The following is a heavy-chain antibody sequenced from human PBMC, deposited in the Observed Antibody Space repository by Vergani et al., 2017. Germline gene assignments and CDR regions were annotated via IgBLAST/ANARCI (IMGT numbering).Heavy chain of an antibody. V-gene: IGHV5-10-1*03. D-gene: IGHD3-10*01. CDR1: GYSFTSYW. CDR3: ARRGRALLWFGDHAGAFDI. J-gene: IGHJ3*02. Sequence: EVQLVQSGAEVKKPGESLRISCKGSGYSFTSYWISWVRQMPGKGLEWMGRIDPSDSYTNYSPSFQGHVTISADKSISTAYLQWSSLKASDTAMYYCARRGRALLWFGDHAGAFDIWGQGTMVTVSS. CDR2: IDPSDSYT.